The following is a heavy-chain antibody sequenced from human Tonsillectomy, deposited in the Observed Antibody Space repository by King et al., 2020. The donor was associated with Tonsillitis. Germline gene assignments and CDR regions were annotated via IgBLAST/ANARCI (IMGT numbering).Heavy chain of an antibody. V-gene: IGHV1-8*02. CDR3: DVATTYFDY. J-gene: IGHJ4*02. Sequence: QLVQSGAEVKKPGASVMVSCKASGSTFTNYDINWVRQATGQGLEWMGWMNPNSGNTGYAQKFQGRVTMTRNTSISTAYMELSSLRSEDTAVYYCDVATTYFDYWGQGTLVTVSS. CDR2: MNPNSGNT. CDR1: GSTFTNYD. D-gene: IGHD5-12*01.